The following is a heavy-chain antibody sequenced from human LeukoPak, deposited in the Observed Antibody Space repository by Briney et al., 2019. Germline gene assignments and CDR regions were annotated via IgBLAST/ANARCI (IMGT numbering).Heavy chain of an antibody. J-gene: IGHJ3*02. CDR2: ISYDGSNK. Sequence: GGSLRLSCAASGFTFSSYAMHWVRQAPGKGLEWVAVISYDGSNKYYADSVKGRFTISRDNSKNTLYLQMNSLRAEDAAVYYCATKRSGFLDAFDIWGQGTMVTVSS. CDR1: GFTFSSYA. CDR3: ATKRSGFLDAFDI. D-gene: IGHD1-1*01. V-gene: IGHV3-30*04.